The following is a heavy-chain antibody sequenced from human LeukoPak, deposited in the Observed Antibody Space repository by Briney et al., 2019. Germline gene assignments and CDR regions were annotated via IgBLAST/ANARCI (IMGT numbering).Heavy chain of an antibody. D-gene: IGHD3-10*01. J-gene: IGHJ3*02. Sequence: AGGSLRLSCAASGFSFDDYAMHWVRQVPGKGLEWVSGISWNSGRVGYADSVKGRFTISRDNAKNSLYLQMNSLRVEDTALYYCTKEFGGILRGAFDIWGQGTMVTVSS. CDR1: GFSFDDYA. CDR3: TKEFGGILRGAFDI. V-gene: IGHV3-9*01. CDR2: ISWNSGRV.